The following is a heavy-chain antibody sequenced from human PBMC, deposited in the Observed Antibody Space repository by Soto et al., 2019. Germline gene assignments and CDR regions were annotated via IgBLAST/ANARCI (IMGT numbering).Heavy chain of an antibody. D-gene: IGHD5-12*01. Sequence: GGSLRLSCAASGFAFSNFAMHWVRQPPGKGLEWVALISYHGDNKYYADSVKGRFTVSRDNSKNTLSLEISSLRPEDTAVYYCARMDRGYSVPYPAYYGLDVWGQGTTVTVSS. CDR3: ARMDRGYSVPYPAYYGLDV. CDR2: ISYHGDNK. CDR1: GFAFSNFA. V-gene: IGHV3-30-3*01. J-gene: IGHJ6*02.